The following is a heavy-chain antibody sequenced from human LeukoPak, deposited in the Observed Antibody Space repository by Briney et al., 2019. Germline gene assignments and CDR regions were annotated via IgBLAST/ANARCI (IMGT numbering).Heavy chain of an antibody. J-gene: IGHJ4*02. D-gene: IGHD3-3*01. V-gene: IGHV4-59*01. CDR3: ARKSGYFTYFDY. Sequence: SETLSLTCTVSGGSISSYYWSWIRQPPGKGLEWIGYIYYSGSTNYNPSLKSRVTISVDTSKNQFSLKLSSVTAADTAVYYCARKSGYFTYFDYWGQGTLVTVSS. CDR2: IYYSGST. CDR1: GGSISSYY.